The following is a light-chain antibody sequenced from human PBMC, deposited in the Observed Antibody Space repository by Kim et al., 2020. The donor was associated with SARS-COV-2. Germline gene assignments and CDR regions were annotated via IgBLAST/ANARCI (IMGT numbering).Light chain of an antibody. CDR3: QQSYRSPRT. V-gene: IGKV1-39*01. CDR1: QSISTH. Sequence: GDRITITCRASQSISTHIHWYQQKSGKAPKLLIYAASNLQSGVPLRFSGSGSGTDFTLTISSLQPEDFATYYCQQSYRSPRTFGQGTKL. CDR2: AAS. J-gene: IGKJ2*01.